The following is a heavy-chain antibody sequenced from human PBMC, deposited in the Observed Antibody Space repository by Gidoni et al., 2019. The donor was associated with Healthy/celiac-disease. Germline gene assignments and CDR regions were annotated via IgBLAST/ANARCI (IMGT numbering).Heavy chain of an antibody. CDR3: AKDGAVTMIVVVIDYYFDY. V-gene: IGHV3-23*01. Sequence: EVQLLESGGGLVQPGGSLRLSCAASGFTFSSYAMSWVRQAPGKGLEWVSAISGSGGSTYYADSVKGRFTISRDNSKNTLYLQMNSLRAEDTAVYYCAKDGAVTMIVVVIDYYFDYWGQGTLVTVSS. CDR2: ISGSGGST. CDR1: GFTFSSYA. D-gene: IGHD3-22*01. J-gene: IGHJ4*02.